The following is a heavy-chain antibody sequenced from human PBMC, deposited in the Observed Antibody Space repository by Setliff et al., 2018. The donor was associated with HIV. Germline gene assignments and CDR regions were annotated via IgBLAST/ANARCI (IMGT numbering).Heavy chain of an antibody. CDR3: ARHVNPSAPIGAFDI. J-gene: IGHJ3*02. Sequence: TLSLTCTVSGGSIGRGSYCWGWVRQRPGKGLEWIGRLYYSGSTYYNPSLKRRVTISVDPSKNQFSLKLGSVTAADTAVYYCARHVNPSAPIGAFDIWGQGTMVTVSS. CDR1: GGSIGRGSYC. V-gene: IGHV4-39*01. CDR2: LYYSGST.